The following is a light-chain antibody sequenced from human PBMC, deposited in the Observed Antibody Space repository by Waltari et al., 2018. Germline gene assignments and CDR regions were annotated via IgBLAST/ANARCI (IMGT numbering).Light chain of an antibody. Sequence: SFVLTQAPSVSVAPGQTARITCRGNNIGVYGARWYQQHPGQAPVLVVYDNSDRPSGIPGRFSGSSSANTATLTISRVEAGDEADYYCQVWAGSDYDVAFGGGTKL. CDR1: NIGVYG. V-gene: IGLV3-21*02. CDR3: QVWAGSDYDVA. CDR2: DNS. J-gene: IGLJ2*01.